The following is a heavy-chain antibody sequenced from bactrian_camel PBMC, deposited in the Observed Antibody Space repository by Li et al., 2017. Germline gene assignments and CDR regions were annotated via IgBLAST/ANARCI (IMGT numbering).Heavy chain of an antibody. CDR1: GFLDGINC. CDR2: RNIGSGVT. J-gene: IGHJ4*01. D-gene: IGHD6*01. CDR3: ANTVAGSPYY. V-gene: IGHV3S1*01. Sequence: HVQLVESGGGLVQPGGSLRLSCAASGFLDGINCMAWFRQAPGKGREGVAVRNIGSGVTDYADSVKGRFSISRAYAGNTMYLHLNSLKTEDMAMYYCANTVAGSPYYWGQGTQVTVS.